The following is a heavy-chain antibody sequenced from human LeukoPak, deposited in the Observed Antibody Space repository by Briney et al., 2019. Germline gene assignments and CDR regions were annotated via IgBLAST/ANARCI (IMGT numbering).Heavy chain of an antibody. V-gene: IGHV4-59*01. CDR3: ARVGARTFDY. CDR1: GGSISSYY. CDR2: IYYSGST. J-gene: IGHJ4*02. Sequence: SETLSLTCTVSGGSISSYYWSWTRQPPGKGLEWIGYIYYSGSTNYNPSLKSRVTISVDTSKNQFSLKLSSVTAADTAVYYCARVGARTFDYWGQGTLVTVSS. D-gene: IGHD1-26*01.